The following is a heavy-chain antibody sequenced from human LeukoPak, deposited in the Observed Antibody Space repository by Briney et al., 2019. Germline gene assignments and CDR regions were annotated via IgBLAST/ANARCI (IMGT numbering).Heavy chain of an antibody. D-gene: IGHD4-17*01. V-gene: IGHV3-15*01. CDR2: IKSKTDGGTT. CDR3: TTPVYGDGAFDI. CDR1: GFTFSNAW. Sequence: GGSLRLSCAASGFTFSNAWMSWVRHAPGKRLEWVGRIKSKTDGGTTDYAAPVKGRFTISRDDSKNTLYLQMNSLKTEDTAVYYCTTPVYGDGAFDIWGQGTMVTVSS. J-gene: IGHJ3*02.